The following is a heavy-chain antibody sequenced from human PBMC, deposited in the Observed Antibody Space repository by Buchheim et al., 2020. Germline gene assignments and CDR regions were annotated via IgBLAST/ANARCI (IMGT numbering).Heavy chain of an antibody. V-gene: IGHV4-4*02. CDR1: GASFSTSNW. CDR2: ISHAGTT. D-gene: IGHD3-3*01. J-gene: IGHJ6*02. CDR3: ARDLRDYDFWKSNGLDV. Sequence: QVQLQESGPGLVKPSETLSLTCAVSGASFSTSNWWTWVRQAPGKGLEWIGEISHAGTTHYNPSLESRVTMSLDKSKNHFSLTVNSMTAADTAVYYCARDLRDYDFWKSNGLDVWGQGTT.